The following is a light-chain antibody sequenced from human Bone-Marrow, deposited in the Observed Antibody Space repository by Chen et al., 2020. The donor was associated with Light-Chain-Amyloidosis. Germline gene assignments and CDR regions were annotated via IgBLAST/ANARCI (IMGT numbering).Light chain of an antibody. CDR1: QAISSY. CDR3: QQLASYPHT. CDR2: AAP. J-gene: IGKJ4*01. V-gene: IGKV1-9*01. Sequence: DIQLTQSPSFLSASVGDRVTITCRATQAISSYLAWYQQKPEKAPELLIYAAPTLQNDVPSRFSGSGSGPEFTHTLSRLQPEDIATYNCQQLASYPHTFGGGTKVEI.